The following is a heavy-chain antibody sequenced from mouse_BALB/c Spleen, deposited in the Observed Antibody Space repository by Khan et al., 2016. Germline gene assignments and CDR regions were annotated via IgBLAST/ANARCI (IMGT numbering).Heavy chain of an antibody. V-gene: IGHV10-1*02. Sequence: EVQLVESGGGLVQPKGSLKLSCAAAGFTFNTYAMNWVRQAPGKGLEWVARIRSKSNNYATYYADSVKDRFTISRDDSQSMLYLQMNNLKTEDTAMSDCVAGTRYWYFDVWGAGTTVTVSS. CDR2: IRSKSNNYAT. J-gene: IGHJ1*01. CDR3: VAGTRYWYFDV. CDR1: GFTFNTYA. D-gene: IGHD2-14*01.